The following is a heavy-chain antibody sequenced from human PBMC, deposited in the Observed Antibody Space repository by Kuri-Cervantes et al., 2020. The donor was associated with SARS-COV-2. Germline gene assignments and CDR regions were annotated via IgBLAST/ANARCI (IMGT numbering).Heavy chain of an antibody. D-gene: IGHD1-26*01. Sequence: SCAISGDSVSSNSAAWNWIRQSPSRGLEWLGRTYYRSKWYNDYAVSVKSRITINPDTSKNQFSLQLNSVTPEDTAVYYCASPSGSYTSGGMDVWGQGTTVTVSS. V-gene: IGHV6-1*01. CDR1: GDSVSSNSAA. CDR2: TYYRSKWYN. J-gene: IGHJ6*02. CDR3: ASPSGSYTSGGMDV.